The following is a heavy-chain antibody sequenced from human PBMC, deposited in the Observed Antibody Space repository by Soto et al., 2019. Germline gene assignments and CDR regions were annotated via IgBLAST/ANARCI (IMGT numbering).Heavy chain of an antibody. V-gene: IGHV4-4*07. CDR1: GGSISSYY. Sequence: SETLSLTCTVSGGSISSYYWSWIRQPGGKGLEWIGRIYTSGSTNYNPSLKSRVTMSVDTSKNQFSLKLSSVTAADTAVYYCARLYIAVAGTDGYYYYGMDVWGQGTTVTVS. D-gene: IGHD6-19*01. CDR3: ARLYIAVAGTDGYYYYGMDV. J-gene: IGHJ6*02. CDR2: IYTSGST.